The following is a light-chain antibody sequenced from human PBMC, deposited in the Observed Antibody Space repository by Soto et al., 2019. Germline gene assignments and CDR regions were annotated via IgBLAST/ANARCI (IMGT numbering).Light chain of an antibody. CDR1: KNDIGVYDF. V-gene: IGLV2-8*01. CDR3: KSYAGSNTYV. CDR2: EVV. Sequence: QPVLTQPPSASGSPGQSVTISCTGTKNDIGVYDFVSWYQHHPGKAPRLIIYEVVQWPSGVPDRFSGSKSGNTASLTVSGLQAADEADYFCKSYAGSNTYVFGSGTKLTVL. J-gene: IGLJ1*01.